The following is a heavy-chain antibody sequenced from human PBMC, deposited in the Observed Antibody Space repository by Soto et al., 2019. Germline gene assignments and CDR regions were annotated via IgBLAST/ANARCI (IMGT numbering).Heavy chain of an antibody. J-gene: IGHJ4*02. CDR1: GFTFSSYV. CDR3: ARQRYSYADY. CDR2: ISGSGGST. D-gene: IGHD5-18*01. V-gene: IGHV3-23*01. Sequence: EVQLLESGGGLVQPGGSLRLSCAVSGFTFSSYVMSWVRQAPGKGLEWVSAISGSGGSTYYADSVKGRFTISRDNSKNSLYLQMNSLRAEDTAVYYCARQRYSYADYWGQGTLVTVSS.